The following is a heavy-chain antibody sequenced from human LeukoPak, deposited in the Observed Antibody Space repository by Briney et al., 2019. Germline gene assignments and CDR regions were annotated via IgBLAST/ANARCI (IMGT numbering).Heavy chain of an antibody. Sequence: GGSLRLSCVASGFTFSSYGMHWVRQAPGKGLEYVSAISSDGTNTYYANFVKGRFTISRDNSKNMLYLQMGSLRAEDMALYYCARKGAANTFDIWGQGTMVTVSS. D-gene: IGHD6-25*01. CDR2: ISSDGTNT. J-gene: IGHJ3*02. V-gene: IGHV3-64*01. CDR3: ARKGAANTFDI. CDR1: GFTFSSYG.